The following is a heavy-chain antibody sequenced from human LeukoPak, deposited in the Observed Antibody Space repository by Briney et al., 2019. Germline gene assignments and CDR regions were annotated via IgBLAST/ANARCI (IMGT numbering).Heavy chain of an antibody. CDR3: AKDRSAWDLNWFDP. J-gene: IGHJ5*02. CDR2: IYSGGST. CDR1: RFTVSSNC. Sequence: GGSLRLSCAASRFTVSSNCMSWVRQAPGKGLEWVSLIYSGGSTYYADSVKGRFTISRDNSKNTVFLQMNSLRPEDTALYYCAKDRSAWDLNWFDPWGQGTLVTVSS. D-gene: IGHD2-15*01. V-gene: IGHV3-53*05.